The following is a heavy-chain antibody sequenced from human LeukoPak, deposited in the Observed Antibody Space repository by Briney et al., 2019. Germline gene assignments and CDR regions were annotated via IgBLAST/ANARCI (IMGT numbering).Heavy chain of an antibody. D-gene: IGHD5-18*01. CDR1: GGSISSGGYS. CDR3: ARGGYSYGYLALPFDY. V-gene: IGHV4-30-2*01. Sequence: SETLSPTCAVSGGSISSGGYSWRWIRQPPGKGLEWIGYIYHSGSTYYNPSLKSRVTISVDRSKNQFSLKLSSVTAADTAVYYCARGGYSYGYLALPFDYWGQGTLVTVSS. J-gene: IGHJ4*02. CDR2: IYHSGST.